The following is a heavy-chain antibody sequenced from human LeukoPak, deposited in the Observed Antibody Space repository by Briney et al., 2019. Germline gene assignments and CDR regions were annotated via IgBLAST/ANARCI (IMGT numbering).Heavy chain of an antibody. V-gene: IGHV1-2*02. Sequence: ATLRLSCTASVYTFTGYYMHWVRQAPGQGLEWMGCINPNSGDTKYAQKFQGRVTMTRDTSISTAYMELSRLRSDATAVYYCATQRGSYLWGTDFDYWGQGTLVTVSS. J-gene: IGHJ4*02. CDR2: INPNSGDT. CDR1: VYTFTGYY. D-gene: IGHD3-16*01. CDR3: ATQRGSYLWGTDFDY.